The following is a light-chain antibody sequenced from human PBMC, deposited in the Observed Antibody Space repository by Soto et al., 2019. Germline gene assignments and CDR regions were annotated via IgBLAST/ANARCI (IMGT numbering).Light chain of an antibody. Sequence: EVVMAQSPATLSVSPGERVTLSCRASQSINNDLAWYQQKVGQGPRLLIYGASTRATGIPARFSGSGSGTEFTLTISSLQSEDSAGYYCQQYNKWPPLTFGGGTKVEIK. CDR1: QSINND. CDR3: QQYNKWPPLT. J-gene: IGKJ4*01. V-gene: IGKV3-15*01. CDR2: GAS.